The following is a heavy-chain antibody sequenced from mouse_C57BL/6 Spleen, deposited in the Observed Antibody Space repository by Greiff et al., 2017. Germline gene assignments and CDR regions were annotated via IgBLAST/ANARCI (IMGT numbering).Heavy chain of an antibody. CDR2: IHPSDSDT. V-gene: IGHV1-74*01. D-gene: IGHD1-1*01. CDR1: GYTFTSYW. Sequence: QVQLKQPGAELVKPGASVKVSCKASGYTFTSYWMHWVKQRPGQGLEWIGRIHPSDSDTNYNQKFKGKATLTVDKSSSTAYMQLSSLTSEDSAVYYCAIYYYGSETWFAYWGQGTLVTVSA. CDR3: AIYYYGSETWFAY. J-gene: IGHJ3*01.